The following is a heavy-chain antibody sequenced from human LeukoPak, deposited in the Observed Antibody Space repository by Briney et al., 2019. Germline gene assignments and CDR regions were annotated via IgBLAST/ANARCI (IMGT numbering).Heavy chain of an antibody. J-gene: IGHJ6*03. V-gene: IGHV3-15*01. Sequence: PGGSLRLSCVGSGFTFSSYWMSWVRQAPGKGLEWVGRIKSKTDGGTTDYAAPVKGRFTISRDDSKNTLYLQMNSLKTEDTAVYYCTTDRFNWNWGSLTSNYYYYYMDVWGKGTTVTVSS. CDR1: GFTFSSYW. CDR2: IKSKTDGGTT. CDR3: TTDRFNWNWGSLTSNYYYYYMDV. D-gene: IGHD1-1*01.